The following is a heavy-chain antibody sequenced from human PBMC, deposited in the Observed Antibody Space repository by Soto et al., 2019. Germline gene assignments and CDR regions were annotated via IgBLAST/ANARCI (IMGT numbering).Heavy chain of an antibody. CDR2: ISAYNGNT. J-gene: IGHJ6*02. CDR3: ARDEEQWGYYYYGMDV. D-gene: IGHD1-26*01. CDR1: GYTFTSYG. Sequence: QVQLVQSGAEVKKPGASVKVSCKASGYTFTSYGISWVRQAPGQGLEWMGWISAYNGNTNYAQKLQARVTMTTDTSTSTAYMELRSLRSDDTAVYYCARDEEQWGYYYYGMDVWGQGTTVTVSS. V-gene: IGHV1-18*01.